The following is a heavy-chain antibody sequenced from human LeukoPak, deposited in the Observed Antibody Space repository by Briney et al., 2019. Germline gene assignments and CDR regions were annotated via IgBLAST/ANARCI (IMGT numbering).Heavy chain of an antibody. CDR3: AKDRIHADGLWDFDY. D-gene: IGHD3-10*01. Sequence: GGSLRLSCTASGLTFSTYTMSWVRQAPGEGLKWVSGILTSGGTYYADSVKGRFTISRDNSKNTLYLQMNSLRADDTAVYYCAKDRIHADGLWDFDYWGPGTLVTVSS. V-gene: IGHV3-23*01. CDR1: GLTFSTYT. J-gene: IGHJ4*02. CDR2: ILTSGGT.